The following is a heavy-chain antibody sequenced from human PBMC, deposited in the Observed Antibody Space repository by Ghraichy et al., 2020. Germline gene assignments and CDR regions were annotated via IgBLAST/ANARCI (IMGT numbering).Heavy chain of an antibody. Sequence: ASVKVSCKASGYTFTSYGISWVRQAPGQGLEWMGWISAYNGNTNCAQKLQGRVTMTTDTSTSTAYMELRSLRSDDTAVYYCARETRPRTAPNWNYVSYWFDPWGQGTLVTVSS. CDR2: ISAYNGNT. V-gene: IGHV1-18*01. D-gene: IGHD1-7*01. CDR1: GYTFTSYG. CDR3: ARETRPRTAPNWNYVSYWFDP. J-gene: IGHJ5*02.